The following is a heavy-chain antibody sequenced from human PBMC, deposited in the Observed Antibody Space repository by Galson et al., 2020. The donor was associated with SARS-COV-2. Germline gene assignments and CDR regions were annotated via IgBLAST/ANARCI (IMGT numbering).Heavy chain of an antibody. D-gene: IGHD3-22*01. CDR2: IDGIGDRT. J-gene: IGHJ4*02. CDR1: GFTFTNFA. CDR3: TKGLLTSGYVGSLDY. V-gene: IGHV3-23*01. Sequence: GGSLRLSCVASGFTFTNFALSWVRQVPGKGLEWVSAIDGIGDRTFYADSVKGRFTISRDNSKNSLYLQMNSLGAEDTAIYYCTKGLLTSGYVGSLDYGGQGTLVTVSS.